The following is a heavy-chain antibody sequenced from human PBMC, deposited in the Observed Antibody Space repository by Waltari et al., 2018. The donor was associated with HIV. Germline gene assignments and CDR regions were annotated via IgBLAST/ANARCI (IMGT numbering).Heavy chain of an antibody. CDR2: IYYSGST. CDR3: ARGPTRYYFDD. V-gene: IGHV4-59*01. Sequence: QVQLQESGPGLVKPSETLSLTCTVSGGSITSYYWSWIRQHPGKVLEWIGYIYYSGSTNYNPSLKSRVTISVDTSKNQFSLNVTSVTAADTAVYYCARGPTRYYFDDWGQGTLVTVSS. D-gene: IGHD2-2*01. CDR1: GGSITSYY. J-gene: IGHJ4*02.